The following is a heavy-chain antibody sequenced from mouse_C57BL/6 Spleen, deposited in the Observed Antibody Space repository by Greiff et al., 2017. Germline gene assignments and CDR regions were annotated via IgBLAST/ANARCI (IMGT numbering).Heavy chain of an antibody. V-gene: IGHV5-17*01. CDR3: ARPLYYGSSYTFAY. CDR2: ISSGSSTI. D-gene: IGHD1-1*01. CDR1: GFTFSDYG. Sequence: EVMLVESGGGLVKPGGSLKLSCAASGFTFSDYGMHWVRQAPEKGLEWVAYISSGSSTIYYADTVKGRFTISRDNAKNTLFLQMTSLRSEDTAMYYCARPLYYGSSYTFAYWGQGTLVTVSA. J-gene: IGHJ3*01.